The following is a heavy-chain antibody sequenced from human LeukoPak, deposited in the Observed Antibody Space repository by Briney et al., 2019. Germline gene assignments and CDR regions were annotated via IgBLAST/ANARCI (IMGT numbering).Heavy chain of an antibody. Sequence: SETLSLTCVVYGGSFSGNYWSWIRQPPGKGLEWIGEINSSGSTNYNPSLKSRVTTTVDTSKNQFSLKVSTVTTADTAVYYCARGYNRGSYYNYWGQGTLVTVSS. CDR2: INSSGST. D-gene: IGHD1-26*01. V-gene: IGHV4-34*01. CDR3: ARGYNRGSYYNY. J-gene: IGHJ4*02. CDR1: GGSFSGNY.